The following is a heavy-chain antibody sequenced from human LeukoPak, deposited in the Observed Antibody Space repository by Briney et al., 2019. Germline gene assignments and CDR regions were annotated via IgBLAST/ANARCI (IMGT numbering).Heavy chain of an antibody. CDR2: IYTSGST. D-gene: IGHD6-13*01. V-gene: IGHV4-4*07. Sequence: SETLSLTCTVSGGSISSYYWNWIRQPAGKGLEWIGRIYTSGSTNYNPSLKSRVTMSVDTSKNQFSLKLSSVTVADTAVYYCARDRSSTYYYYYMDVWGKGTTVTISS. CDR1: GGSISSYY. J-gene: IGHJ6*03. CDR3: ARDRSSTYYYYYMDV.